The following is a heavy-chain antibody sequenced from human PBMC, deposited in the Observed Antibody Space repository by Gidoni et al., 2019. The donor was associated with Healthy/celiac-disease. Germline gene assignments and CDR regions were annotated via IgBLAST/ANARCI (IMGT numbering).Heavy chain of an antibody. J-gene: IGHJ6*02. CDR3: VKGETFVKGPWIQLWRRGYYGMDV. CDR1: GFTFSSYA. V-gene: IGHV3-64D*06. CDR2: ISSNGGST. D-gene: IGHD5-18*01. Sequence: EVQLVESGGGLVQPGGSLRLSCSASGFTFSSYAIHWVRQPPGKGLEYVSAISSNGGSTYYADSVKGRFTISRDNSKNTLYLQMSSLRAEDTAVYYCVKGETFVKGPWIQLWRRGYYGMDVWGQGTTVTVSS.